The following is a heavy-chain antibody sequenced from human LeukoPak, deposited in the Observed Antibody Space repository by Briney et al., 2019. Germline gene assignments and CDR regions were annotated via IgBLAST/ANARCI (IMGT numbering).Heavy chain of an antibody. CDR3: AKNGGFGGKGR. Sequence: SETLSLTCTVSGGSISSHYWTWIRQPPGKGLEWIGYIFYSGSTNYNPSLKSRVTISVDTSKNQFSLKLSSVTAADTAVYYCAKNGGFGGKGRGGRETLATVPS. V-gene: IGHV4-59*11. J-gene: IGHJ4*02. CDR2: IFYSGST. CDR1: GGSISSHY. D-gene: IGHD3-16*01.